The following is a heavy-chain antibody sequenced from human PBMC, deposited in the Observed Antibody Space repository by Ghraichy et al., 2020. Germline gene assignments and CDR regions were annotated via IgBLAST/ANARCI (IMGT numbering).Heavy chain of an antibody. CDR3: ARAKGFCSGTTCSLYYRYDLDV. Sequence: ASVKVSCKASGYTFTDYDLSWVRQATGQVLEWMGWINPNSGHTGSSQAFQGRLTMTRDTSTDTAYMELSSLDSADAAVYYCARAKGFCSGTTCSLYYRYDLDVWSHGTTVTVSS. D-gene: IGHD2-2*01. V-gene: IGHV1-8*01. CDR1: GYTFTDYD. J-gene: IGHJ6*02. CDR2: INPNSGHT.